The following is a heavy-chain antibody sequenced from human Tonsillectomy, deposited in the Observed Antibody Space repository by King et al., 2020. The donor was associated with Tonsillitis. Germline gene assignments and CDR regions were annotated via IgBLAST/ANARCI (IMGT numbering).Heavy chain of an antibody. CDR2: ISWKSGTL. CDR3: AKGVASGSGTYIVY. V-gene: IGHV3-9*01. J-gene: IGHJ4*02. Sequence: VQLVESGGGLAEPGTSLRLSCAASGFTFENYAMHWVRQVSGRGLEWVSSISWKSGTLGYADSVRGRFTISRDNAKNSLYLQMNSLRAEDTAFYYCAKGVASGSGTYIVYWGQGTLVTVSS. CDR1: GFTFENYA. D-gene: IGHD3-10*01.